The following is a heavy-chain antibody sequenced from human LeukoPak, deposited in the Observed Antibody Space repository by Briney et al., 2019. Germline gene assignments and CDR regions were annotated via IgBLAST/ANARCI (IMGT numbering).Heavy chain of an antibody. V-gene: IGHV4-4*02. CDR3: ARDRYSSGWHPDY. J-gene: IGHJ4*02. Sequence: SGTLSLTCAVSGGSISSSNWWSWVRQPPGKGLEWIGEIYHSGSTNYNPSLKSRVTISVDKSKNQFSLKLSSVTAADTAVYYCARDRYSSGWHPDYWGQGTLVTVSS. D-gene: IGHD6-19*01. CDR2: IYHSGST. CDR1: GGSISSSNW.